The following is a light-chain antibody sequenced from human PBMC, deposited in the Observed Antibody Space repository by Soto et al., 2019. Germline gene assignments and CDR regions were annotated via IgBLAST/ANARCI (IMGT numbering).Light chain of an antibody. J-gene: IGKJ4*01. Sequence: DIQMTLSPFSLSASVLHRFTFTWLASQSISTYLNWYEQKPGKAPDLLIYAASSLKSGVPSRFSGRGSGTDFSLTISSLRLEDFATYFCQQSHTLPFTFGGGTKVDIK. CDR2: AAS. CDR1: QSISTY. V-gene: IGKV1-39*01. CDR3: QQSHTLPFT.